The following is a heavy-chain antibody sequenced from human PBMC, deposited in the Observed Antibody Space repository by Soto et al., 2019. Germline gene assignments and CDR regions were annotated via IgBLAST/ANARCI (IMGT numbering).Heavy chain of an antibody. J-gene: IGHJ4*02. D-gene: IGHD3-9*01. CDR2: ISWNSGTF. Sequence: EVQLVESGGGLVQPGRSLRLSCAASGFTFDDYAMHWVRQAPGKGLEWVSAISWNSGTFAYADSVKGRFSISRDTAKNSLYLQMNSLRADDTAFYYCVKTGRFNYYTLTGSHFDSWGQGTLVTVSS. V-gene: IGHV3-9*01. CDR3: VKTGRFNYYTLTGSHFDS. CDR1: GFTFDDYA.